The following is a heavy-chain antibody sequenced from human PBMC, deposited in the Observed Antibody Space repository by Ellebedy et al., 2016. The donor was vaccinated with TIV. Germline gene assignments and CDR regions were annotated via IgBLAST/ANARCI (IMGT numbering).Heavy chain of an antibody. D-gene: IGHD7-27*01. CDR2: IIPIFGTA. CDR3: ALTLSGVYGLFDI. Sequence: AASVKVSCKASGDTFSSYAISWVRQAPGQGLEWMGGIIPIFGTANYAQKFQGRVTITADESTSPAYMELSSLRSEDTAMYYCALTLSGVYGLFDIWGQGAMVTVSS. CDR1: GDTFSSYA. V-gene: IGHV1-69*13. J-gene: IGHJ3*02.